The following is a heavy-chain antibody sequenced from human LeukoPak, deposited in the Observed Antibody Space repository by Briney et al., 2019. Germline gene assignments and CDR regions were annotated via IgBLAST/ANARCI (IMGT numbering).Heavy chain of an antibody. CDR1: GFTFSSYS. Sequence: GGSLRLSCAASGFTFSSYSMNWVRQAPGKGLEWVSSISSSSSYIYYADSVKGRFTISRDNAKNSLYLQMYSLRAEDTAVYYCARESFGDSSSWYEVDYWGQGTLVTVSS. J-gene: IGHJ4*02. D-gene: IGHD6-13*01. CDR3: ARESFGDSSSWYEVDY. V-gene: IGHV3-21*01. CDR2: ISSSSSYI.